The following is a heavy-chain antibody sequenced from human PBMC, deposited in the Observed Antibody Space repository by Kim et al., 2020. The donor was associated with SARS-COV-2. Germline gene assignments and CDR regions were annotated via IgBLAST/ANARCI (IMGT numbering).Heavy chain of an antibody. V-gene: IGHV3-23*01. CDR3: AKVKKKRGSYSGSDY. J-gene: IGHJ4*02. CDR1: GFTFSSYA. Sequence: GGSLRLSCAASGFTFSSYAMNWVRQAPGKGLEWVSAISSSGGSTCYADSVKGRFTISRDNSKNTLYLQMNSLRAEDTAVYYCAKVKKKRGSYSGSDYWGQGTMVTVSS. CDR2: ISSSGGST. D-gene: IGHD1-26*01.